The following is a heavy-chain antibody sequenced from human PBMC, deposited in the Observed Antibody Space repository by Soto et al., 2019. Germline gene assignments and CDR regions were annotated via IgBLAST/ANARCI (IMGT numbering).Heavy chain of an antibody. J-gene: IGHJ4*02. V-gene: IGHV3-23*01. CDR1: GFTFSSYA. CDR3: AKGLSSSGYYRLGFDY. D-gene: IGHD3-22*01. Sequence: EVQLLESGGGLVQPGGSLRLSCAASGFTFSSYAMSWVRQAPGKGLEWVSAISGSGGSTYYADSVKGRFTISRDNSKNTLYLQMNSLRAEDTAVYYCAKGLSSSGYYRLGFDYWGQGTLVTVSS. CDR2: ISGSGGST.